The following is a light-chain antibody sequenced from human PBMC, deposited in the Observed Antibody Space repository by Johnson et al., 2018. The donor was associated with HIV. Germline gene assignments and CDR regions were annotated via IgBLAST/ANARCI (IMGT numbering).Light chain of an antibody. CDR3: GTWDNSLIPVYV. V-gene: IGLV1-51*02. CDR1: TSNIEDNS. CDR2: RNN. Sequence: QSVLTQPPSVSAAPGQKVTISCSGSTSNIEDNSVSWYQLFPGTAPKLLIYRNNQRPSGVPDRFSGSKSGTSATLGITGLQTGDEADYYCGTWDNSLIPVYVFGTPTKASVL. J-gene: IGLJ1*01.